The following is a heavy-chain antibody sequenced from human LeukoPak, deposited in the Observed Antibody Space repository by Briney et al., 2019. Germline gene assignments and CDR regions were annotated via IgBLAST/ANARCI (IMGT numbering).Heavy chain of an antibody. CDR2: IYYSGSS. CDR3: ARLYCSRTSCYYSN. D-gene: IGHD2-2*01. J-gene: IGHJ4*02. Sequence: SETLSLTCTVSGGSVSSVSYYWSWIRQPPGKGLEWIGYIYYSGSSSYNPALKSRVTTSLDTSKNQFSLKLSSVTAADTAIYYCARLYCSRTSCYYSNWGQGTLVTVSS. V-gene: IGHV4-61*01. CDR1: GGSVSSVSYY.